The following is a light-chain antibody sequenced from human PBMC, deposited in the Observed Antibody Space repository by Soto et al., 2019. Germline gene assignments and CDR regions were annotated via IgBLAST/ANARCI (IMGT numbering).Light chain of an antibody. CDR2: DAS. CDR1: QSVSSY. CDR3: QKRSNWPLT. V-gene: IGKV3-11*01. J-gene: IGKJ3*01. Sequence: EIVLTQSPATLSLSPGERATLSCRASQSVSSYLAWYQQKPGQAPRLLIYDASNRATGIPARFSGSGSGTDFTLTISSLEPEAFAVYYCQKRSNWPLTFGPGTKVDIK.